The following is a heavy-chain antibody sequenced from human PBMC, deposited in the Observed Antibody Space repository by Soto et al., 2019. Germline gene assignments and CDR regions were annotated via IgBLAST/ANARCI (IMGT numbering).Heavy chain of an antibody. Sequence: SETLSLTSTVSGGSITSGGYSWSWIRQLPGQGLEWIGYIYQGGSAYYNPTLKTRVTISLDRSKNQFSLNLTSVTAADTGVYYCARSFYGVDLWGQGARVTVSS. CDR2: IYQGGSA. V-gene: IGHV4-30-2*06. CDR1: GGSITSGGYS. J-gene: IGHJ6*02. CDR3: ARSFYGVDL.